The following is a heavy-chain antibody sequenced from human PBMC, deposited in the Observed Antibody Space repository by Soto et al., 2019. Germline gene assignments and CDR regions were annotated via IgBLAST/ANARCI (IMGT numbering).Heavy chain of an antibody. Sequence: QLQLVESGGGVVQPGRSLRLSCAASAFTFSSYGMHWVRQAPGKGLEWVAVISYDGSNKYYADSVKGRFTISRDNSKNTLYLQMNCLRAEDTAVYYCAKDYDILTGYYFSPYYYYGMDVWGQGTTVTVSS. J-gene: IGHJ6*02. D-gene: IGHD3-9*01. V-gene: IGHV3-30*18. CDR2: ISYDGSNK. CDR1: AFTFSSYG. CDR3: AKDYDILTGYYFSPYYYYGMDV.